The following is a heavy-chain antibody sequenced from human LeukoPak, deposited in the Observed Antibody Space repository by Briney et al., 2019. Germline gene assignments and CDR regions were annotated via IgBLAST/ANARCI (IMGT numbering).Heavy chain of an antibody. D-gene: IGHD2-15*01. CDR1: GFTFTYAW. V-gene: IGHV3-15*01. CDR2: IKNDGGTT. Sequence: PGGSLRLSCAASGFTFTYAWMNWVRQAPGRGLEWIGLIKNDGGTTDYAAPVKGRFTISRDDSTNTLYLQMNSLKTEDTAVYYCATGVVVSANHDGYWGQGTLVTVSS. J-gene: IGHJ4*02. CDR3: ATGVVVSANHDGY.